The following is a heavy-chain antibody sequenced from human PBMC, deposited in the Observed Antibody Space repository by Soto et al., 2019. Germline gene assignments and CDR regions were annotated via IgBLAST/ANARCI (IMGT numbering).Heavy chain of an antibody. Sequence: QVQVVESGGGVVQPGRSLRLSCAASGFTFSSYGMHWVRQAPGKGLEWVAVISYDGSNKYYADSVKGRFTISRDNSKNTLYLQMNSLRAEDTAVYYCANEMTHPDSPKDSPDYWGQGTLVTVSS. D-gene: IGHD2-15*01. CDR3: ANEMTHPDSPKDSPDY. CDR2: ISYDGSNK. J-gene: IGHJ4*02. CDR1: GFTFSSYG. V-gene: IGHV3-30*18.